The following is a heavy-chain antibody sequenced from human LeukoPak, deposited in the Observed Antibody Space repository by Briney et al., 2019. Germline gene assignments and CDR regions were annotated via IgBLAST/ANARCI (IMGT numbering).Heavy chain of an antibody. CDR2: ISGSGGST. Sequence: PGGSLRLPCAASGFTFSSYAMSWVRQAPGKGLEWVSAISGSGGSTYYADSVKGRFTISRDNSKNTLYLQMNSLRAEDTAVYYCAKVRGYCSGGSCPDYWGQGTLVTVSS. CDR3: AKVRGYCSGGSCPDY. CDR1: GFTFSSYA. J-gene: IGHJ4*02. D-gene: IGHD2-15*01. V-gene: IGHV3-23*01.